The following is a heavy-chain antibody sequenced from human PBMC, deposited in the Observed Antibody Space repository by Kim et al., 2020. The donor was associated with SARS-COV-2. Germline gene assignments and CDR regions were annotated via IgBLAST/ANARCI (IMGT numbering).Heavy chain of an antibody. CDR3: AGPFNYYGSGSYYNGGMDV. D-gene: IGHD3-10*01. Sequence: SVKVSCKASGGTFSSYAISWVRQAPGQGLEWMGGIIPIFGTANYAQKFQGRVTITADESTSTAYMELSSLRSEDTAVYYCAGPFNYYGSGSYYNGGMDVWGQGTTVTVSS. V-gene: IGHV1-69*13. CDR2: IIPIFGTA. CDR1: GGTFSSYA. J-gene: IGHJ6*02.